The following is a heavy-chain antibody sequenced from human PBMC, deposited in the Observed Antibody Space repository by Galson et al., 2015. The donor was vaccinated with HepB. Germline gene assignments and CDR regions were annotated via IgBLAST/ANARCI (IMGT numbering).Heavy chain of an antibody. V-gene: IGHV3-23*01. CDR2: ISGSGGST. Sequence: SLRLSCAASGFTFSSYAMSWVRQAPGKGLEWVLAISGSGGSTYYADSVKGRFTISRDNSKNTLYLQMSSLRVEDTAVYYCAKEGELHSGPYFDYWGQGTLVTVSS. CDR3: AKEGELHSGPYFDY. CDR1: GFTFSSYA. J-gene: IGHJ4*02. D-gene: IGHD1-7*01.